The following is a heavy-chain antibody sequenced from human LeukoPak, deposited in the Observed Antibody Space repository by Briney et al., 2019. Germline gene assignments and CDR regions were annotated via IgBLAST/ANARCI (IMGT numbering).Heavy chain of an antibody. CDR2: INHSGST. V-gene: IGHV4-34*01. D-gene: IGHD5-12*01. CDR3: VIRSGVYLVDGIAWPADN. Sequence: SETLSLTCAVYGRSFAAYYWDWIRQPPGKGLQWIGEINHSGSTNYIPSLKSRVTISVDTSKNQFSLKLSSVTAADSGVYDCVIRSGVYLVDGIAWPADNLGRGTLVTVSS. CDR1: GRSFAAYY. J-gene: IGHJ4*02.